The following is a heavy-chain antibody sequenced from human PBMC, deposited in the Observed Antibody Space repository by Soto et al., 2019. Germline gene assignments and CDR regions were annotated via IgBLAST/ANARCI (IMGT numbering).Heavy chain of an antibody. CDR2: ISPLKGRT. CDR1: GYTFTSYG. Sequence: QVQLVQSGPDLKRPGASMKVSCKASGYTFTSYGISWVRQAPGQGLEWMAWISPLKGRTQYSQKAQGRVTLSTDTSSTTAYMEMTTLRVDDTAVYYCAMDYGARPEYFKHWGQGTLVTVS. CDR3: AMDYGARPEYFKH. J-gene: IGHJ1*01. D-gene: IGHD4-17*01. V-gene: IGHV1-18*04.